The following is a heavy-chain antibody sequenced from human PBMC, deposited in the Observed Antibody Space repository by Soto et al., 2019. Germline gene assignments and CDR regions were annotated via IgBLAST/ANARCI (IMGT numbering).Heavy chain of an antibody. CDR1: GGTFSSYA. V-gene: IGHV1-69*13. Sequence: SVKVSCKASGGTFSSYAISWVRQAPGQGLEWMGGIIPIFGTANYAQKFQGRVTITADESTSTAYMELSSLRSEDTAVYYCARASPSDFWSGYSTRSQNYYGMDVWGQGTTVTVSS. J-gene: IGHJ6*02. CDR3: ARASPSDFWSGYSTRSQNYYGMDV. D-gene: IGHD3-3*01. CDR2: IIPIFGTA.